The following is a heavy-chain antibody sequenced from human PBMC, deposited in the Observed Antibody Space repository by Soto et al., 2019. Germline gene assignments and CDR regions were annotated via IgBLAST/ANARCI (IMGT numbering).Heavy chain of an antibody. CDR3: ASPAGGGYCSGGSCYGLDAFDI. CDR2: ISSSSSYI. CDR1: GFTFSSYS. V-gene: IGHV3-21*01. D-gene: IGHD2-15*01. J-gene: IGHJ3*02. Sequence: PGGSLRLSCAASGFTFSSYSLNWVRQAPGTGLEWVSSISSSSSYIYYADSVKGRFTISRDNAKNSLYLQMNSLRAEDTAVYYCASPAGGGYCSGGSCYGLDAFDIWGQGTMVTVSS.